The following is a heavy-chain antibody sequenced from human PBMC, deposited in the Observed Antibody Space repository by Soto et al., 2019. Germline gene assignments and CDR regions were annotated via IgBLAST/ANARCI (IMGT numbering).Heavy chain of an antibody. CDR1: GFTFSSYA. CDR3: ARGVLNTYYDSSGFEY. Sequence: PGGSLRLSCAASGFTFSSYAMHWVRQAPGEGLEWVALVLSDGSKEYYADSVKGRFTISRDNSKNTLFLQMNSLRPEDTAVYFCARGVLNTYYDSSGFEYWGLGSLVAVSS. D-gene: IGHD3-22*01. V-gene: IGHV3-30-3*01. J-gene: IGHJ4*02. CDR2: VLSDGSKE.